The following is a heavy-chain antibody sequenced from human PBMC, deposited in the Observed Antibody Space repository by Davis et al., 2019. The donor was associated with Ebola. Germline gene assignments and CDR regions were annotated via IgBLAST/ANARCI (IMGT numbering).Heavy chain of an antibody. CDR1: GYRFTTYW. CDR2: IYPGDSDT. CDR3: ARGTSLARNFDY. V-gene: IGHV5-51*01. J-gene: IGHJ4*02. Sequence: GESLKISCKGSGYRFTTYWIGWVRQMPGKGLEWMGIIYPGDSDTRYSPSFQGQVTISADESFGTAYLQWSSLKASDTAMYYCARGTSLARNFDYWGQGTLVTVSS. D-gene: IGHD3-3*02.